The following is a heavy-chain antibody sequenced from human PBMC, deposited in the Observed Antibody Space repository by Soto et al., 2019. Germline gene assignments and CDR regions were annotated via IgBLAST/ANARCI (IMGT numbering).Heavy chain of an antibody. D-gene: IGHD6-13*01. Sequence: EVQLVETGGGLIQPGGSLRLSCAVSAFTVSRTYMSWVRQAPGKGLEWVSVIYSGGNTYYADSVKGRFTISRDNSKNTLYLQMNSLRAEDTAVYHCAREGSGSSWYFDYWGQGTLVTVSS. V-gene: IGHV3-53*02. CDR2: IYSGGNT. CDR3: AREGSGSSWYFDY. J-gene: IGHJ4*02. CDR1: AFTVSRTY.